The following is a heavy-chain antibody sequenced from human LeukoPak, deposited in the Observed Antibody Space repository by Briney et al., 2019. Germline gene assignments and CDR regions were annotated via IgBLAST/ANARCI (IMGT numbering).Heavy chain of an antibody. CDR1: GGSISSGGYY. CDR2: IYYSGST. CDR3: ARFPTRYCSGGSCYSGYYYGMDV. D-gene: IGHD2-15*01. Sequence: SETLSLTCTVSGGSISSGGYYWSWIRQHPGKGLEWIGYIYYSGSTYYNPSLKSRVTISVDTSKNQFSLKLSSVTAADTAVYYCARFPTRYCSGGSCYSGYYYGMDVWGQGTTVTVSS. V-gene: IGHV4-31*03. J-gene: IGHJ6*02.